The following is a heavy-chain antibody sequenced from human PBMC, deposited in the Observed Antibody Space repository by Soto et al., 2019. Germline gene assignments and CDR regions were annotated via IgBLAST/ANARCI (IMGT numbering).Heavy chain of an antibody. V-gene: IGHV3-23*01. CDR2: ISGSGGST. CDR1: GFTFSSYA. D-gene: IGHD6-13*01. Sequence: AGGSLRLSCAASGFTFSSYAMSWVRQAPGKGLEWVSAISGSGGSTYYADSVKGRFTISRDNSKNTLYLQMNSLRAEDTAVYYCARAPPRIAAAGPFDYWGQGTLVTVSS. CDR3: ARAPPRIAAAGPFDY. J-gene: IGHJ4*02.